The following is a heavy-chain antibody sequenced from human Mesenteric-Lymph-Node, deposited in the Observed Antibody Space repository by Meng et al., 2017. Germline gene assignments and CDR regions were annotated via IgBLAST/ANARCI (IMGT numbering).Heavy chain of an antibody. CDR3: ARGYYYYYGMDV. CDR2: INPNSGGT. J-gene: IGHJ6*02. V-gene: IGHV1-2*02. CDR1: GYTFTGYY. Sequence: ASVKVSCKASGYTFTGYYMHWVRQAPGQGLEWMGWINPNSGGTNYAQKFQGRVTMTRDTSISTAYMELSRLRSEDTAVYYCARGYYYYYGMDVWGQGTTVTVSS.